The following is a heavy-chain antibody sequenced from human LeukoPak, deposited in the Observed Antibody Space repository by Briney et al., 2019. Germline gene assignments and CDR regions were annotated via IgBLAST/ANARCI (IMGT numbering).Heavy chain of an antibody. CDR3: ARVLLVVVPAPLHYYGMDV. CDR1: GGSISSYY. Sequence: SETLSLTCTVSGGSISSYYWSWIRQPPGKGLEWIGEINHSGSTNYNPSLKSRVTISVDTSKNQFSLKLSSVTAADTAVYYCARVLLVVVPAPLHYYGMDVWGQGTTVTVSS. J-gene: IGHJ6*02. CDR2: INHSGST. D-gene: IGHD2-2*01. V-gene: IGHV4-34*01.